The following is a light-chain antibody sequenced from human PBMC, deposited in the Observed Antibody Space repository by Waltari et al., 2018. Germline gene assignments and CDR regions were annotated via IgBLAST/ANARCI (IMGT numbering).Light chain of an antibody. CDR2: KAS. V-gene: IGKV1-5*03. J-gene: IGKJ1*01. Sequence: DIELTQSPSTLSASVGDRVTISCRATQSISKYLAWYQQTPGKAPKLLISKASSLERGVTSRFSASGSGTELTLTISDLQPEDFGTYYCQQYDSFSPLTFGQGTKVDI. CDR3: QQYDSFSPLT. CDR1: QSISKY.